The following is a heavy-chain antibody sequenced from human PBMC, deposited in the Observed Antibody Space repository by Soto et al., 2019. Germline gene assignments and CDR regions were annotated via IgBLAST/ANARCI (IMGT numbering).Heavy chain of an antibody. CDR2: IYDSGST. J-gene: IGHJ6*02. CDR3: ARGIEGWYQGRYYYGMDV. D-gene: IGHD6-19*01. CDR1: GGSVSSGSYY. Sequence: QVQLQESGPGLVKPSETLSLTCTVSGGSVSSGSYYWSWIRQPPGKGLEWIGYIYDSGSTNYNPSLKSRVHISVDTSKNQFSLKLSSVTAADTAVYYCARGIEGWYQGRYYYGMDVWGQGTTVTVSS. V-gene: IGHV4-61*01.